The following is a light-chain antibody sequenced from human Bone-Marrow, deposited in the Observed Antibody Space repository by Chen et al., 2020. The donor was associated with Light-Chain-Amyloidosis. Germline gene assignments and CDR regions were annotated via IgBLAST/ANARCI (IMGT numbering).Light chain of an antibody. CDR3: QFYQGSSQGV. J-gene: IGLJ3*02. CDR1: SGSIATNY. V-gene: IGLV6-57*01. CDR2: EDD. Sequence: FMLTQPHSVSESPGKTVIISCTRSSGSIATNYVKGYQQRPGSSPTTVIYEDDQRPSGVPDRFSGSIDRSSNSASLTISGLKTEDEADYYCQFYQGSSQGVFGGGTKLTVL.